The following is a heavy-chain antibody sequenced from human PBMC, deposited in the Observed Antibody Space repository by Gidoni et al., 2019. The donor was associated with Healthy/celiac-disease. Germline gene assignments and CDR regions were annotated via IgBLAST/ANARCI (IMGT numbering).Heavy chain of an antibody. CDR1: GFTFDDYG. D-gene: IGHD6-13*01. V-gene: IGHV3-20*04. CDR2: LNWNGGST. Sequence: EVQLVESGGGVVRPGGSLRLSCSASGFTFDDYGMRWVRQAPGKGLGWVSGLNWNGGSTGYADSVKGRFTISRDNAKNSLYLQMNSLRAEDTALYYCARMAAAEEKGDVWGQGTTVTVSS. J-gene: IGHJ6*02. CDR3: ARMAAAEEKGDV.